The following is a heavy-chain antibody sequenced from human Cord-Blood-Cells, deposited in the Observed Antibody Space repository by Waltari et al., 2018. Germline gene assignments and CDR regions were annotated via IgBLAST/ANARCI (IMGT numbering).Heavy chain of an antibody. V-gene: IGHV1-69*01. D-gene: IGHD5-12*01. J-gene: IGHJ6*03. CDR3: ARGKGVVATRFYYYMDV. CDR1: GGTFSSYA. Sequence: QVQLVHSGAEVKKPGSAVLVSCKASGGTFSSYAISWVRQAPGQGLEWMGEIIAIFGRANYAQKVQGRVTITADESTGTAYMELSSLISEDTAVYYCARGKGVVATRFYYYMDVWGKGTTVTVSS. CDR2: IIAIFGRA.